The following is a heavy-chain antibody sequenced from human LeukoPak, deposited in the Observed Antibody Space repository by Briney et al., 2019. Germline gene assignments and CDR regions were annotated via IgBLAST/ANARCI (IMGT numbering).Heavy chain of an antibody. CDR2: ISYDGSNK. V-gene: IGHV3-30*03. J-gene: IGHJ4*02. CDR3: AREGYDSSGYYYEYYFDY. CDR1: GLTFSSYG. D-gene: IGHD3-22*01. Sequence: GRSLRLSCAASGLTFSSYGMHWVRQAPGKGLEWVAVISYDGSNKYYADSVKGRFTISRDNSKNTLYLQMNSLRAEDTAVYYCAREGYDSSGYYYEYYFDYWGQGTLVTVSS.